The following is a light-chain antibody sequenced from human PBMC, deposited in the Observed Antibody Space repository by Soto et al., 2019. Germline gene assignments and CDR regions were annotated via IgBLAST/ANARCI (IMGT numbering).Light chain of an antibody. Sequence: QSVLTQPASVSGSPGQSITISCTGTSSDVGGYNYVSWYQRHPGKAPKLMIYEVSNRPSGVSNRFSGSKSGNTASLTISGLQAEDEADYYCSSYTSSSTSFGTGTKVTVL. V-gene: IGLV2-14*01. CDR3: SSYTSSSTS. CDR2: EVS. J-gene: IGLJ1*01. CDR1: SSDVGGYNY.